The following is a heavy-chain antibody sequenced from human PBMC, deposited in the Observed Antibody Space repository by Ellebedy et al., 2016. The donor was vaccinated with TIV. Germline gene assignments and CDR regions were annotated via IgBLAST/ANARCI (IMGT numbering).Heavy chain of an antibody. CDR3: ARSLAASDRVTYFFGMDV. CDR1: GVSISSHY. Sequence: SETLSLXXSVSGVSISSHYWSWIRQPPGKGLEWIGYIYYSGSINYNPSLKSRVTISVDTSKNQFSLKLTSVTAADTAFYYCARSLAASDRVTYFFGMDVWGQGTTVTVSS. J-gene: IGHJ6*02. CDR2: IYYSGSI. D-gene: IGHD6-13*01. V-gene: IGHV4-59*11.